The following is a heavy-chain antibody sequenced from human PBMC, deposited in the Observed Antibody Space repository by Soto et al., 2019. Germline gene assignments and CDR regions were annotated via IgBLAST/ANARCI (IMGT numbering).Heavy chain of an antibody. Sequence: GSLRLSCAASGFTFNRHGLHWARPTPGKGLEWVAVTWYDGSNKYYSDSVKGRFTISRDNARNTLYLHMYSLRADDKAVYYRVRDKALGTTRPGLWGQGTLVTVSS. CDR1: GFTFNRHG. CDR3: VRDKALGTTRPGL. J-gene: IGHJ1*01. V-gene: IGHV3-33*01. CDR2: TWYDGSNK. D-gene: IGHD1-1*01.